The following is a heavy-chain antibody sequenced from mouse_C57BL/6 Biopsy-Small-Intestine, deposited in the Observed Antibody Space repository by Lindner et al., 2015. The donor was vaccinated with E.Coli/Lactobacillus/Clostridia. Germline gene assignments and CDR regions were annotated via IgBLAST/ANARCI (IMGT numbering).Heavy chain of an antibody. CDR2: ISGGSSSI. CDR3: VRRGYGMDY. V-gene: IGHV5-17*01. J-gene: IGHJ4*01. Sequence: VQLQESGGGLVKPGGSLKLSCAASGFTFSDFGMHWVRQAPEKGLEWVAYISGGSSSIYYADTVKGRFTISRDNAKNTLFLQVTSLRSEDTAMYYCVRRGYGMDYWGQGTSVTVSS. CDR1: GFTFSDFG.